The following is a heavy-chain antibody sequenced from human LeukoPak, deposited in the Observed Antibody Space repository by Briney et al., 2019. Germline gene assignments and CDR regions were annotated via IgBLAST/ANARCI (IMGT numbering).Heavy chain of an antibody. Sequence: GGSLRLSCAASEFSVGSNYMTWVRQAPGKGLEWVSLIYSGGSTYYADSVKGRFTISRDNSKNTLYLQMNSLRAEDMAVYFCANGPHYNILTGFYKVRSHLDYWGQGTLVTVSS. CDR3: ANGPHYNILTGFYKVRSHLDY. D-gene: IGHD3-9*01. J-gene: IGHJ4*02. CDR1: EFSVGSNY. CDR2: IYSGGST. V-gene: IGHV3-66*01.